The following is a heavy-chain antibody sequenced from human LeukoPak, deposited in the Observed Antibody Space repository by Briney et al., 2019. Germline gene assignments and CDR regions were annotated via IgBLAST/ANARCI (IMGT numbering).Heavy chain of an antibody. CDR2: IYTSGST. CDR3: ARETYYYGSGSYPRGGNWFDP. D-gene: IGHD3-10*01. V-gene: IGHV4-61*02. J-gene: IGHJ5*02. CDR1: GGSISSGSYY. Sequence: SQTLSLTCTVSGGSISSGSYYWSWIRQPAGKGLEWIARIYTSGSTNYNPSLKSRVTISVGTSKNQFSLKLSSVTAADTAVYYCARETYYYGSGSYPRGGNWFDPWGQGTLVTVSS.